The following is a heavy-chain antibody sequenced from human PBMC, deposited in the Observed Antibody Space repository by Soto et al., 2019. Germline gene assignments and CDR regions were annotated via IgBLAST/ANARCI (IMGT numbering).Heavy chain of an antibody. D-gene: IGHD2-21*02. CDR2: IYSGGST. J-gene: IGHJ1*01. Sequence: GGSLRLSCTASGFTVSSNYMSWVRQAPGKGLEWVSVIYSGGSTYYADSVKGRFTISRDNSKNTLYLQMNSLRAEDTAVYYCARDGGGNSDLFYWGQGTMATVSS. CDR1: GFTVSSNY. CDR3: ARDGGGNSDLFY. V-gene: IGHV3-53*01.